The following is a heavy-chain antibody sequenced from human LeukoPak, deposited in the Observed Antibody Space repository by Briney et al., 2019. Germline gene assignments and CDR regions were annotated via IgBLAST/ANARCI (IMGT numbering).Heavy chain of an antibody. D-gene: IGHD3-10*01. V-gene: IGHV3-23*01. Sequence: PGGSLRLSCAASGFTFDNYAMTWVRQAPGKGLEWVSVISGGGGDANYADSVKGRFTISRDNSKSTPYLQMNRLRAEDTAVYYCAKTPKLIRGTPDYWGQGTLVIVSS. CDR2: ISGGGGDA. CDR1: GFTFDNYA. CDR3: AKTPKLIRGTPDY. J-gene: IGHJ4*02.